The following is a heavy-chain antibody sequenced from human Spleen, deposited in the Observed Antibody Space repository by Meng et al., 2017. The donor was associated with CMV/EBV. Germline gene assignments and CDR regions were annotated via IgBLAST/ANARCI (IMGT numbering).Heavy chain of an antibody. CDR3: ARAGVSFGYYYYGMDV. Sequence: GGSLRLSCAASGFTFSSYAMHWVRQAPGKGLEWVAVISYDGSNKYYADSVKGRFTISRDNSKNTLYLQMNSLRAEDTAVYYCARAGVSFGYYYYGMDVWGQGTTVTVSS. D-gene: IGHD2-8*01. CDR1: GFTFSSYA. V-gene: IGHV3-30*04. CDR2: ISYDGSNK. J-gene: IGHJ6*02.